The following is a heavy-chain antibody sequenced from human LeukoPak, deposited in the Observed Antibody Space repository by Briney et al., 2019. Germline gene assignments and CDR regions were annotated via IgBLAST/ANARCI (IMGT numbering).Heavy chain of an antibody. Sequence: GGSLRLSCTASGFTLSSYEMTWIRQAPGKGLEWVSSIDYSGDTTYYADSVKGRFTISRDNAKNSLYLQMNSLRAEDTAVYYCARDGGYYGSGSFFDYWGQGTLVTVSS. CDR3: ARDGGYYGSGSFFDY. V-gene: IGHV3-23*01. D-gene: IGHD3-10*01. J-gene: IGHJ4*02. CDR2: IDYSGDTT. CDR1: GFTLSSYE.